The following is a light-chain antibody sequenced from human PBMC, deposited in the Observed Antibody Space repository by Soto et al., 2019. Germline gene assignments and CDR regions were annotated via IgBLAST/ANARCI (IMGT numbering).Light chain of an antibody. CDR3: QQYNSYPWT. V-gene: IGKV1-13*02. J-gene: IGKJ1*01. Sequence: AIQLTQSPSSLSASVGDRVTITCRASQGISSYLGWYQQKPGKAPKPLIYDASSLQSEVPSRFSGSGSGTEFTLTISSLQPDDFTTYYCQQYNSYPWTFGQGTKVDI. CDR2: DAS. CDR1: QGISSY.